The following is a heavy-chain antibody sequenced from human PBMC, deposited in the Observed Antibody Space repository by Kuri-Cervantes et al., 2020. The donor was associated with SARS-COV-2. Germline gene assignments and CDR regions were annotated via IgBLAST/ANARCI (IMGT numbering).Heavy chain of an antibody. D-gene: IGHD1-26*01. CDR1: GFTFSSYW. V-gene: IGHV3-74*01. Sequence: GESLKISCAASGFTFSSYWMHWVRQAPGKGLVWVSRINSDGSSTSYADSVKGRFTISRDNAKNTLYLQMNSLRAEDTAVYYCARETYSGSFNFDYWGQGTLVTVSS. J-gene: IGHJ4*02. CDR3: ARETYSGSFNFDY. CDR2: INSDGSST.